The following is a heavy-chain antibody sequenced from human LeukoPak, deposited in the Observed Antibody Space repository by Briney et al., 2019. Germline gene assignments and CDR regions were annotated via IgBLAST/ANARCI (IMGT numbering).Heavy chain of an antibody. Sequence: SETLSLTCTVSGGSISSSSYYWGWIRQPPGKGLEWIGSIYYSGSTYYNPSLKSRVTISVDTSKNQFSLKLSSVTAADTAVYYCARQTAVYYSIDYWGQGTLVTVSS. CDR2: IYYSGST. J-gene: IGHJ4*02. CDR1: GGSISSSSYY. D-gene: IGHD2-8*01. V-gene: IGHV4-39*01. CDR3: ARQTAVYYSIDY.